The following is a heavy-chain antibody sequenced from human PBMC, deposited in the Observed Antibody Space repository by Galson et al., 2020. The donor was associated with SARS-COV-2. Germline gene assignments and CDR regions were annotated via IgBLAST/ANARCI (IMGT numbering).Heavy chain of an antibody. CDR1: GFIFSDYY. CDR3: ARDMHCPGCGCRFYGLDV. D-gene: IGHD2-8*02. J-gene: IGHJ6*02. CDR2: ISSSSSYK. V-gene: IGHV3-21*01. Sequence: GGSLRLSCVASGFIFSDYYMSWVRQAPGKGLEWVSSISSSSSYKYYADSVKGRLTVSRDNAKRSLFLQLNSLRVEDTAVYYCARDMHCPGCGCRFYGLDVWGQGTTVTGSS.